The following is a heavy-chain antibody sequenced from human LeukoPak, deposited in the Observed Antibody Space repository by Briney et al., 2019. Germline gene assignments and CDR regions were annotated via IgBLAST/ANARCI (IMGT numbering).Heavy chain of an antibody. D-gene: IGHD1-26*01. V-gene: IGHV4-4*07. Sequence: SETLSLTCAVSGGSIRSYFWGWVRQPAGKGLEWIGRIYTTGATFYNPSLKTRLTMSIDTSKNQFSLRLTSVVAADTAVYYCARQGYTASYYFLDYWSQGTLVTVSS. CDR3: ARQGYTASYYFLDY. CDR1: GGSIRSYF. J-gene: IGHJ4*02. CDR2: IYTTGAT.